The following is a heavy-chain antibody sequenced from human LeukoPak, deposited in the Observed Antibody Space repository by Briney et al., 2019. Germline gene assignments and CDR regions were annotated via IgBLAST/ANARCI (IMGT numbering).Heavy chain of an antibody. CDR2: ITSSGTTT. D-gene: IGHD4/OR15-4a*01. J-gene: IGHJ4*02. CDR1: GFSFSDSY. CDR3: GRDPDYGDPY. V-gene: IGHV3-11*01. Sequence: PGGSRRLSCSASGFSFSDSYMSWFRLSPEKGLEWIAYITSSGTTTEYADPVKGRFTISRVNAKNSLYLQMNSLRPEDTAVYYCGRDPDYGDPYWGQGTQVSVSS.